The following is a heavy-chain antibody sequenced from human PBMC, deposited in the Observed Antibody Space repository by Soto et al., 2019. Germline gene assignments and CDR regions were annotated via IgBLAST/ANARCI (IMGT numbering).Heavy chain of an antibody. CDR2: IIPILGIT. CDR3: ASDYGSGSYSIDY. Sequence: QVQLVQSGAEVKKPGSSVKVSCKASGGTFSSYTISWVRQAPGQGLEWMGRIIPILGITNYAQKFQGRVTITADKSTSTAYMELSSLRSADTAVYYCASDYGSGSYSIDYWGQGTLVTVSS. V-gene: IGHV1-69*02. J-gene: IGHJ4*02. CDR1: GGTFSSYT. D-gene: IGHD3-10*01.